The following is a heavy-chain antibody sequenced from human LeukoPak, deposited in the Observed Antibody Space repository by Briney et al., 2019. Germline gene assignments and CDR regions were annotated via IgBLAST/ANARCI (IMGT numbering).Heavy chain of an antibody. CDR2: INQDGIEK. V-gene: IGHV3-7*05. D-gene: IGHD2/OR15-2a*01. J-gene: IGHJ3*02. CDR3: ARGFDAYYGFDI. Sequence: GGSLRLSCAASGFTFSSYAMHWVRQAPGKGLEWVANINQDGIEKYYVASVKGRFTISRDNAKNSMYVQMNSLRAEDTAVYYCARGFDAYYGFDIWGQGTMVTVSS. CDR1: GFTFSSYA.